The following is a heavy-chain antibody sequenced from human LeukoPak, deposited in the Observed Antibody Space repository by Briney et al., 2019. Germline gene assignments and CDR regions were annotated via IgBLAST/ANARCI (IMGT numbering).Heavy chain of an antibody. CDR1: GFTFSSYA. CDR3: AKSYSTAWYSFDY. J-gene: IGHJ4*02. Sequence: GGSLRLSCAASGFTFSSYAMNWVRQAPGKGLEWVSTISGSGGYTYYADSVKGRFNISRDSSKNTLCLQMNSLRVEDTAVYYCAKSYSTAWYSFDYWGQGTLVTVSS. D-gene: IGHD6-19*01. CDR2: ISGSGGYT. V-gene: IGHV3-23*01.